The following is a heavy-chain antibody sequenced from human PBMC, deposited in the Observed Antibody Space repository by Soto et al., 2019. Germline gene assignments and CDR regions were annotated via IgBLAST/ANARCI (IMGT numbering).Heavy chain of an antibody. V-gene: IGHV3-30*18. D-gene: IGHD4-17*01. J-gene: IGHJ6*02. CDR3: AKDRVVDYGGKRDYYGMDV. CDR1: GFTFSSYG. CDR2: ISYDGSNK. Sequence: GGSLRLSCAASGFTFSSYGMHWVRQAPGKGLEWVAVISYDGSNKYYADSVKGRFTISRDNSKNTLYLQMNSLRAEDTAVYYCAKDRVVDYGGKRDYYGMDVWGQGTTVTVSS.